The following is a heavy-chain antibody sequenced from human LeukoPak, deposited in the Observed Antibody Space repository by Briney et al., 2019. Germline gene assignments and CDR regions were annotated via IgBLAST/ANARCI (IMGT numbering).Heavy chain of an antibody. D-gene: IGHD6-19*01. Sequence: ASVKVSCKASGYTFTSYGLSWVRQAPGQGLEWMGWIRTYNDNTHYAQKFQGRVTMNTDTSTNTAYMELRSLRSDDTAVYYCAREMAVAGSGVIDSWGQGTLVTVSS. J-gene: IGHJ4*02. V-gene: IGHV1-18*01. CDR1: GYTFTSYG. CDR2: IRTYNDNT. CDR3: AREMAVAGSGVIDS.